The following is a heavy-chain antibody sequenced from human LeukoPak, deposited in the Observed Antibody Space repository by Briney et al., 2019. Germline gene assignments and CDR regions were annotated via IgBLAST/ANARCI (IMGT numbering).Heavy chain of an antibody. J-gene: IGHJ4*02. V-gene: IGHV3-33*01. CDR2: IWYDGSNK. Sequence: GRSLRLSCAASGFTFSSYGMHWVRQAPGKGLEWVAVIWYDGSNKYYAGSVKGRFTISRDNSKNTLYLQMNSLRAEDTAVYYCASGGFSGYVAVYWGQGTLVTVSS. CDR3: ASGGFSGYVAVY. CDR1: GFTFSSYG. D-gene: IGHD3-22*01.